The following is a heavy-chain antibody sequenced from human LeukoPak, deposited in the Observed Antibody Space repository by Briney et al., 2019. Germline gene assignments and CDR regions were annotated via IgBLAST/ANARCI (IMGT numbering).Heavy chain of an antibody. V-gene: IGHV1-18*01. J-gene: IGHJ6*03. D-gene: IGHD3-10*01. CDR3: ARDRSIYYYYYMDV. CDR2: ISAYNGNT. Sequence: ASVKVSCKASGYTFTSYGISWVRQAPGQGLEWMEWISAYNGNTNYAQKLQGRVTMTTDTSTSTAYMELRSLRSDDTAVYYCARDRSIYYYYYMDVWGKGTTVTVSS. CDR1: GYTFTSYG.